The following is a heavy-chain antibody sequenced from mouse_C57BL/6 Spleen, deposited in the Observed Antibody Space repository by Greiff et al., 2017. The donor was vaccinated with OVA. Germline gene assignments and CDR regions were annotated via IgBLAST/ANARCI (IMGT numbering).Heavy chain of an antibody. CDR1: GYTFTSYW. CDR3: ARSPTTVVATDYFDY. CDR2: IDPSDSYT. D-gene: IGHD1-1*01. J-gene: IGHJ2*01. Sequence: VQLQQPGAELVMPGASVKLSCKASGYTFTSYWMHWVKQRPGQGLEWIGEIDPSDSYTNYNQKFKGKSTLTVDKSSSTAYMQLSSLTSEDSAVYYCARSPTTVVATDYFDYWGQGTTLTVSS. V-gene: IGHV1-69*01.